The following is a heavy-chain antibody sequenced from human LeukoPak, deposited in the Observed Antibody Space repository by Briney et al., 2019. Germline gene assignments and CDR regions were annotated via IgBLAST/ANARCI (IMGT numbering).Heavy chain of an antibody. J-gene: IGHJ3*02. V-gene: IGHV3-30-3*01. Sequence: PGGSLRLSCAASGFTFSSYAMHWVRQAPGKGLEWVAVISYGGSNKYYADSVKGRFTISRDNSKNTLYLQMNSLRAEDTAVYYCASAPYAVAGAFDIWGQGTMVTVSS. D-gene: IGHD2-15*01. CDR1: GFTFSSYA. CDR3: ASAPYAVAGAFDI. CDR2: ISYGGSNK.